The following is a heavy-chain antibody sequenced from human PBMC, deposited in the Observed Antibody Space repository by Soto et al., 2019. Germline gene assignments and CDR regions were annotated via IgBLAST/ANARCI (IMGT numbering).Heavy chain of an antibody. CDR3: AREIVVVVPAAIGYWFDP. V-gene: IGHV4-59*01. CDR1: GGSISSYY. Sequence: SETLSLTCTVSGGSISSYYWSWIRQPPGKGPEWIGYIYYSGSTNYNPSLKSRVTISVDTSKNQFSLKLSSVTAADTAVYYCAREIVVVVPAAIGYWFDPWGQGTLVTVSS. J-gene: IGHJ5*02. D-gene: IGHD2-2*02. CDR2: IYYSGST.